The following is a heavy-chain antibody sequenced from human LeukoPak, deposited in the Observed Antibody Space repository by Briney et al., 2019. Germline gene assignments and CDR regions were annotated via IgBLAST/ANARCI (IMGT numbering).Heavy chain of an antibody. CDR2: IKKNGSEI. D-gene: IGHD2-8*01. Sequence: GGPLRLSCAASGFTFSSYWMSWVRQAPGKGLEWVANIKKNGSEIYYVDSVKGRFTISRDNAKNSLYLQMNSLRAEDTAVYYCAREIMVDANYYYYGMDVWGQGTTVTVSS. CDR3: AREIMVDANYYYYGMDV. J-gene: IGHJ6*01. V-gene: IGHV3-7*01. CDR1: GFTFSSYW.